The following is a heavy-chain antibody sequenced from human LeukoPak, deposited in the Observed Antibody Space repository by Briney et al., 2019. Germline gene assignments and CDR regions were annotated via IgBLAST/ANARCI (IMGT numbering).Heavy chain of an antibody. V-gene: IGHV5-51*01. CDR2: IYPGDSDT. Sequence: GESLKISCKGSGYSFTSYWIGWVRQMPGEGLEWMGIIYPGDSDTRYSPSFQGQVTISADKSINTAYLQWSSLKASDTAIYYCARHTTSVAATNYWGQGTLVTVSS. CDR3: ARHTTSVAATNY. CDR1: GYSFTSYW. J-gene: IGHJ4*02. D-gene: IGHD6-19*01.